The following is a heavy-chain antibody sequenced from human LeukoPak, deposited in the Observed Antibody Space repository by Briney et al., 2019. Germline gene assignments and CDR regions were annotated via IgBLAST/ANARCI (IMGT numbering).Heavy chain of an antibody. CDR3: AKASSHWYFDL. Sequence: GGSLRLSCAASGFTFGSYAMTWVRQAPGKGLEWVSAISGSGGSTYYADSVKGRFTISRDNSAKSLFLQMNTLRPDDTALYFCAKASSHWYFDLWGRGTLVIVSS. J-gene: IGHJ2*01. CDR2: ISGSGGST. CDR1: GFTFGSYA. V-gene: IGHV3-23*01.